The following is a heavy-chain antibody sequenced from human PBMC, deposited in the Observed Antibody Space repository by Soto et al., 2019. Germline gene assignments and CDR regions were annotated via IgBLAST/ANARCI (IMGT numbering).Heavy chain of an antibody. J-gene: IGHJ4*02. CDR1: GYTFTSYG. CDR2: ISAYNGNT. Sequence: QVQLVQSGAEVKKPGASVKVSCKASGYTFTSYGISWVRQAPGQGLEWMGWISAYNGNTKYAQKLQGRVTMTTDTATSTAYMELRSVRAEDTGVYYCERDLAGALVDYWGQGTLVTVSS. D-gene: IGHD6-19*01. V-gene: IGHV1-18*01. CDR3: ERDLAGALVDY.